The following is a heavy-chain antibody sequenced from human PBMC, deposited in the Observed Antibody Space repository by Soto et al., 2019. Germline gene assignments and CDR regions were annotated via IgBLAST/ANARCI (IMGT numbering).Heavy chain of an antibody. CDR3: AKGGKHIPFDC. CDR2: ISGSGGST. D-gene: IGHD2-21*01. Sequence: PEGSLRPPCVAPGIAFSSGAMNWDRQALGKGLEWVSAISGSGGSTYYAVSVKGPFTIYRDKSKDSPYLQMNSLRAADTAVDYWAKGGKHIPFDCWGQGTLVTVSS. J-gene: IGHJ5*01. CDR1: GIAFSSGA. V-gene: IGHV3-23*01.